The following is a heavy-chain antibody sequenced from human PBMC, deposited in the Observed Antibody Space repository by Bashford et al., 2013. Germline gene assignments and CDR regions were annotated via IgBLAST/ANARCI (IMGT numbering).Heavy chain of an antibody. Sequence: WVRQAPGQGLEWLGSMNPNSGDTGYAQKFQGRVTLTRNTSINTAYMELTSLRFEDTAVYYCARGVERRKAMFGLVLPDLGAGPMVDPWGQGTLVTVSS. D-gene: IGHD3/OR15-3a*01. CDR2: MNPNSGDT. CDR3: ARGVERRKAMFGLVLPDLGAGPMVDP. V-gene: IGHV1-8*01. J-gene: IGHJ5*02.